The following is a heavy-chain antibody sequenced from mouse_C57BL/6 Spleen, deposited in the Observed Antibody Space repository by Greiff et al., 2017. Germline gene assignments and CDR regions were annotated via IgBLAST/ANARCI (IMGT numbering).Heavy chain of an antibody. V-gene: IGHV1-72*01. D-gene: IGHD2-5*01. CDR1: GYTFTSYW. J-gene: IGHJ3*01. CDR2: IDPNSGGT. Sequence: QVQLQQPGAELVKPGASVKLSCKASGYTFTSYWMHWVKQRPGRGLEWIGRIDPNSGGTKYNEKFKSKATLTVDKPSSTAYMQRSSLTSEDSAVYYCATPYYSNYGGFAYWGQGTLVTVSA. CDR3: ATPYYSNYGGFAY.